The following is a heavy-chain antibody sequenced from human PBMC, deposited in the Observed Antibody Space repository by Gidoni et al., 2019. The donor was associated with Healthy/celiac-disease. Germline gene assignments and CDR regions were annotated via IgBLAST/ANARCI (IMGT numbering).Heavy chain of an antibody. CDR1: GFTFSSYA. D-gene: IGHD4-4*01. CDR2: ISYDGSNK. J-gene: IGHJ6*02. Sequence: QVQLVESGGGVVQPGRSLRLSCAASGFTFSSYAMHWVRQAPGKGLEWVAGISYDGSNKYYADSVKGRFTISRDNSKNTLYLQMNSLRAEDTAVYYCARDTEPDYSNYYYYGMDVWGQGTTVTVSS. V-gene: IGHV3-30-3*01. CDR3: ARDTEPDYSNYYYYGMDV.